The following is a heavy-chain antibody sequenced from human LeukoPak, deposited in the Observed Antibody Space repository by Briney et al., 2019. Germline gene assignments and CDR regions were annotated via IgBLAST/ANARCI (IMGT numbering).Heavy chain of an antibody. CDR2: IYHSGST. D-gene: IGHD5-24*01. J-gene: IGHJ3*02. V-gene: IGHV4-30-2*01. Sequence: PSETLSLTCAVSGGSISSGGYSWSWIRQPPGKGLEWIGYIYHSGSTYYNPSLKSRVTISVDRSKNQFSLKLSSVTAADTAVYYCARAANGSPFGAFDIWGQGTMVTVSS. CDR1: GGSISSGGYS. CDR3: ARAANGSPFGAFDI.